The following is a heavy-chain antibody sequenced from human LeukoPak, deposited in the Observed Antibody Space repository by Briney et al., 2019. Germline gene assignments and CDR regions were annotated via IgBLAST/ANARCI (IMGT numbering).Heavy chain of an antibody. J-gene: IGHJ6*03. CDR1: GGTFSSYA. D-gene: IGHD3-10*01. CDR3: AGGELPNRGYYYYYYMDV. V-gene: IGHV1-69*13. CDR2: IIPIFGTA. Sequence: GASVKVSCKASGGTFSSYAISWVRQAPGQGLEWMGGIIPIFGTANYAQKFQGRVTITADESTSTAYMELSSLRSEDTAVYYCAGGELPNRGYYYYYYMDVWGKGTTVTISS.